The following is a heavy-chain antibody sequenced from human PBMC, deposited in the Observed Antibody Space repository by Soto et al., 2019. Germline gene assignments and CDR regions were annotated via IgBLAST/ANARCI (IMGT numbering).Heavy chain of an antibody. Sequence: SETLSLTWAVSGGSISSGGYCWSWIRQPPGKGLEWIGYIYHSGSTYYNPSLKSRVTISVDRSKNQFSLKLSSVTAADTAVYYCARADNVLSFDPWGQGTLVTVSS. CDR2: IYHSGST. V-gene: IGHV4-30-2*01. CDR3: ARADNVLSFDP. J-gene: IGHJ5*02. CDR1: GGSISSGGYC. D-gene: IGHD2-8*01.